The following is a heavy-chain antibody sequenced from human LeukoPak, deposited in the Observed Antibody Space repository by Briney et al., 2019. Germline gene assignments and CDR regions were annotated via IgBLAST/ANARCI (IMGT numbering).Heavy chain of an antibody. CDR1: GGSISSHY. J-gene: IGHJ4*02. CDR2: IYYSGST. CDR3: ARVLGIAPAYYFDY. V-gene: IGHV4-59*11. D-gene: IGHD6-13*01. Sequence: PSETLSLTCTVSGGSISSHYWSWIRQPPGKGLEWVGYIYYSGSTNYNPSLKSLVTISVDTSKNQFSLKLSSVTAADTAVYYCARVLGIAPAYYFDYWGQGTLVTVSS.